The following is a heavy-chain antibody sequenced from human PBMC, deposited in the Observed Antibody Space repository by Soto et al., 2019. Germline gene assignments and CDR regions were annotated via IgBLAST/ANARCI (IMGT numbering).Heavy chain of an antibody. V-gene: IGHV3-21*01. CDR1: GGSFSGYY. J-gene: IGHJ6*04. D-gene: IGHD2-15*01. CDR3: ASEYCSGGSCPGALDV. Sequence: ETLSLTCAVYGGSFSGYYWSWIRQPPGKGLEWVSSISSSSSYIYYADSVKGRFTISRDNAKNSLFLQMNSLRAEDTAVYYCASEYCSGGSCPGALDVWGKGTTVTVSS. CDR2: ISSSSSYI.